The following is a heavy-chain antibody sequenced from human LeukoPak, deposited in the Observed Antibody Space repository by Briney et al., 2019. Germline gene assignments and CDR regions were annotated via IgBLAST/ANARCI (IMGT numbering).Heavy chain of an antibody. V-gene: IGHV3-21*01. CDR3: ARGFGSSIPYSYYYYLDV. D-gene: IGHD6-6*01. Sequence: GGSLRLSCAASGFTFSRYWMHWVRQAPGKGLEWVSSISGSRSYIYYADSVKGRFTISRDNAKNSLYLQMNSLRAEDDTAVYYCARGFGSSIPYSYYYYLDVWGKGTTVTVSS. CDR2: ISGSRSYI. CDR1: GFTFSRYW. J-gene: IGHJ6*03.